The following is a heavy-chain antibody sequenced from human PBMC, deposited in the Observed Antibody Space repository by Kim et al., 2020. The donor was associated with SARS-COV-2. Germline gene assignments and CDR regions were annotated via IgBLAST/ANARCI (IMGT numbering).Heavy chain of an antibody. J-gene: IGHJ4*02. CDR3: SRHAPRRYYFDY. CDR1: GGSITSKYYY. Sequence: SETLSLTCTVSGGSITSKYYYWIWHPQRQGKGLEWVVNVTDSAGYYSANKRITFIPDAPKNELSLKLPTVTAADTAADFCSRHAPRRYYFDYWGQGALV. V-gene: IGHV4-39*01. CDR2: VTDSAGY.